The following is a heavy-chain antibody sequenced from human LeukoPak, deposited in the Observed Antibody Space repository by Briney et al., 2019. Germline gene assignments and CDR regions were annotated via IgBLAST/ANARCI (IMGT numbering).Heavy chain of an antibody. V-gene: IGHV3-53*01. Sequence: GGSLTLSCAVSGFTVSGNYMTWVRQAPGKGLEWVSVIYPGGTTYYRDSVKGRFTISRDNSKNTLYLQMNSLRAEDTAVYYCARDASAGDYGGPDYWGQGTLVTVSS. CDR1: GFTVSGNY. CDR3: ARDASAGDYGGPDY. J-gene: IGHJ4*02. D-gene: IGHD4-23*01. CDR2: IYPGGTT.